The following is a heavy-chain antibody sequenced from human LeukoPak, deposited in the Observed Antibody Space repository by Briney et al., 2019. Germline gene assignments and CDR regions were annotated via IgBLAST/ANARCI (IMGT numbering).Heavy chain of an antibody. CDR2: MTTSGNTI. Sequence: GGSLRLSCVVSGITFSGYSMIWVRQAPGKGLEWLSFMTTSGNTIFYAESVKDRFTISRDNAKKSLYLQMNSLRDEDTAVYYCARVGGATAVTMYFEYWGQGTLVTVAS. J-gene: IGHJ4*02. D-gene: IGHD1-26*01. CDR3: ARVGGATAVTMYFEY. V-gene: IGHV3-48*02. CDR1: GITFSGYS.